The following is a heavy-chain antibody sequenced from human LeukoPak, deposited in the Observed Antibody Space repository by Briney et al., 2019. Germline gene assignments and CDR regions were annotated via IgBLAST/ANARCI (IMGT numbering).Heavy chain of an antibody. CDR3: ARTIKLLGCLDP. CDR1: GGTFSSYA. CDR2: IIPIFGTA. D-gene: IGHD3-22*01. Sequence: ASVKVSCKASGGTFSSYAISWVRQAPGQGLEWMGGIIPIFGTANYAQKFQGRVTITADESTSTAYMELSSLRSEDTAVYYCARTIKLLGCLDPWGQGTLVTVSS. J-gene: IGHJ5*02. V-gene: IGHV1-69*13.